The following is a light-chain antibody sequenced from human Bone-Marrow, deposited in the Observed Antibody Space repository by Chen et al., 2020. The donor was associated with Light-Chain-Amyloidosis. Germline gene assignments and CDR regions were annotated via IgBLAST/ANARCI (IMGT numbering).Light chain of an antibody. V-gene: IGLV3-25*03. CDR3: QSADRSVTYEVI. J-gene: IGLJ2*01. CDR1: DLPTKY. CDR2: RDT. Sequence: SYELTQPPSVSVSPGQTARITCSGEDLPTKYAYWYQQKPGQAPVLVIHRDTERPSGISARFSDSSSGTTATLTISGVTAEDEADSHCQSADRSVTYEVIFGGGTKLTVL.